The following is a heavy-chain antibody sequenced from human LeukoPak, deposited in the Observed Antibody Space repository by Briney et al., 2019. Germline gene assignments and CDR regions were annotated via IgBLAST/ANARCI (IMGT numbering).Heavy chain of an antibody. J-gene: IGHJ4*02. Sequence: GGSLRLSCAASGFTFSSYAMSWVRQAPGKGLEWVSAISGSGGSTYYADPVKGRFTISRDNSKNTLYLQMNSLRAEDTAVYYCAKDDGGWYSYFDYWGQGTLVTVSS. CDR3: AKDDGGWYSYFDY. V-gene: IGHV3-23*01. CDR1: GFTFSSYA. D-gene: IGHD6-19*01. CDR2: ISGSGGST.